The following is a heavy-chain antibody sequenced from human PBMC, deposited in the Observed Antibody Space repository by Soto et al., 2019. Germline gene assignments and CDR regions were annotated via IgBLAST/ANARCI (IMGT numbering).Heavy chain of an antibody. D-gene: IGHD1-1*01. Sequence: SVKVSCKASGYTFTGYYIHWVRQAPGQALEWMGWINPDSGDTEFAQRFQGRVTMTRDTSISTAYMELDRLRPDDTAVYYCARAGAFRGSYYYYGGLDVWGQGTTVTVSS. V-gene: IGHV1-2*02. J-gene: IGHJ6*02. CDR2: INPDSGDT. CDR3: ARAGAFRGSYYYYGGLDV. CDR1: GYTFTGYY.